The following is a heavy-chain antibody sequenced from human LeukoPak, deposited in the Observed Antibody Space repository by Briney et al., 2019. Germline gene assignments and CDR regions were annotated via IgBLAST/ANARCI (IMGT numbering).Heavy chain of an antibody. CDR3: ARETNIVVVPAALTGLDY. Sequence: PGGSLRLSCAASGFTFSSYGMHWVRQAPGRGLEWVAFIRYDGNNKYYADSVKGRFTISRDNSRNTLYPQMNSLRAEDTAVYYCARETNIVVVPAALTGLDYWGQGTLVTVSS. J-gene: IGHJ4*02. V-gene: IGHV3-30*02. CDR1: GFTFSSYG. CDR2: IRYDGNNK. D-gene: IGHD2-2*01.